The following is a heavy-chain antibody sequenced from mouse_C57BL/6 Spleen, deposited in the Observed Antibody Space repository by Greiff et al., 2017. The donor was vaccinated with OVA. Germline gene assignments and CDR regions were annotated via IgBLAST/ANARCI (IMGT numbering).Heavy chain of an antibody. V-gene: IGHV1-22*01. CDR2: INPNNGGT. CDR1: GYTFTDYN. CDR3: ALCYFLDY. D-gene: IGHD2-12*01. Sequence: EVKLMESGPELVKPGASVKMSCKASGYTFTDYNMHWVKQSHGKSLEWIGYINPNNGGTSYNQKFKGKATLTVNKSSSTAYMELRSLTSEDSAVYYCALCYFLDYWGQGTTLTVSS. J-gene: IGHJ2*01.